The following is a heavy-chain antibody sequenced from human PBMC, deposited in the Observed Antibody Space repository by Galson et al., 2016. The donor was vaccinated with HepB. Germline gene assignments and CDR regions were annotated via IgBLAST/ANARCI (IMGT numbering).Heavy chain of an antibody. Sequence: SLRLSCAASGFTFSSYWMSWVRQAPGKGLEWVSAISGSGGSTYYADSVKGRFTISRDNSKNTLYLQMNSLRAEDTAVYYCAKVKTGGDYDFWSLDYWGQGTLVTVSS. D-gene: IGHD3-3*01. V-gene: IGHV3-23*01. CDR1: GFTFSSYW. CDR2: ISGSGGST. J-gene: IGHJ4*02. CDR3: AKVKTGGDYDFWSLDY.